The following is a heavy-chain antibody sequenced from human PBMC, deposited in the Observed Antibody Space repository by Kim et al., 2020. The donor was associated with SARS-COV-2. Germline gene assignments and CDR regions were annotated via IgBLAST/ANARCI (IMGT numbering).Heavy chain of an antibody. CDR3: ARYSSGGEQENWFDP. Sequence: SETLSLTCTVSGGSISSYYWSWIRQPAGKGLEWIGRIYTSGSTNYNPSLKSRVTMSVDTSKNQFSLKLSSVTAADTAVYYCARYSSGGEQENWFDPWGQGTLVTVSS. D-gene: IGHD6-19*01. CDR1: GGSISSYY. J-gene: IGHJ5*02. V-gene: IGHV4-4*07. CDR2: IYTSGST.